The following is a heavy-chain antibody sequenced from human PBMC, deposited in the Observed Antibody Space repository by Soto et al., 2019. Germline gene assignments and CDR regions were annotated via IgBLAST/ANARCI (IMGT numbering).Heavy chain of an antibody. CDR1: GYTFTSDY. CDR3: AREEAGTTPFDY. D-gene: IGHD1-1*01. V-gene: IGHV1-69*04. Sequence: SVKVSCKASGYTFTSDYMHWVRQAPGQGLEWMGRIIPILGIANYAQKFQGRVTITADKSTSTAYMELSSLRSEDTAVYYCAREEAGTTPFDYWGQGTLVTVPQ. J-gene: IGHJ4*02. CDR2: IIPILGIA.